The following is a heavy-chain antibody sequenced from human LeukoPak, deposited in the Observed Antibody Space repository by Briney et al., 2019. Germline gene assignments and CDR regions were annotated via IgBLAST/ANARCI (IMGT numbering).Heavy chain of an antibody. D-gene: IGHD1-26*01. Sequence: GRSLRLSCAASGFTFSSYAMHWVRQAPGKGLEWVAVIPYDGSNKYYADSVKGRFTISRDNSKNTLYLQMNSLRAEDTAVYYCARDVKSGTREYSGSYKPDYWGQGTLVTVSS. CDR1: GFTFSSYA. CDR3: ARDVKSGTREYSGSYKPDY. CDR2: IPYDGSNK. J-gene: IGHJ4*02. V-gene: IGHV3-30-3*01.